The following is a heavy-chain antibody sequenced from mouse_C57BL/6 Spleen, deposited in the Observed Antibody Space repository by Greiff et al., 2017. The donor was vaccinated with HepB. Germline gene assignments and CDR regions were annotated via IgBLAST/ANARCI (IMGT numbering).Heavy chain of an antibody. V-gene: IGHV8-12*01. CDR1: GFSLSTSGMG. Sequence: QVQLKQSGPGILQSSQTLSLTCSFSGFSLSTSGMGVSWIRQPSGQGLECLAHIYWDDDKRYNPFLKSRLTISKDTSRNQVFLKITSVDTADTATYYCARRGAYYSNFDYWGNGTTLTVSS. CDR3: ARRGAYYSNFDY. J-gene: IGHJ2*01. CDR2: IYWDDDK. D-gene: IGHD2-5*01.